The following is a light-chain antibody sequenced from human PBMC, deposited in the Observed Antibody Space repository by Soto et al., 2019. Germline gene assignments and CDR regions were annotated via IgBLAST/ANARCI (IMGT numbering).Light chain of an antibody. J-gene: IGKJ4*01. Sequence: EIVLAQSPGTLSLSPGERATLSCRASQSVTNSFLAWYQQKPGQAPRLLIFGASYRATGIPARFSGSGSGTEFNLTISSLQSEDFAVYFCQQYDDWLRLTFGGGTKVEIK. CDR2: GAS. CDR3: QQYDDWLRLT. V-gene: IGKV3D-15*01. CDR1: QSVTNS.